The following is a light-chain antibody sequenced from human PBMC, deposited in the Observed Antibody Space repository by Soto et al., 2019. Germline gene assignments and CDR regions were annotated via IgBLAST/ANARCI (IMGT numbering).Light chain of an antibody. V-gene: IGLV2-14*01. CDR2: DVS. CDR1: SSDVGGYNY. J-gene: IGLJ3*02. CDR3: SSYTSINSWV. Sequence: QSALTQSASVSGSPGQSITISCTGTSSDVGGYNYVSWYQQHPGKAPKLIIYDVSNRPSGVSTRFSGSKSGNTASLTISGLQAEDEADYSCSSYTSINSWVFGGGTKLTVL.